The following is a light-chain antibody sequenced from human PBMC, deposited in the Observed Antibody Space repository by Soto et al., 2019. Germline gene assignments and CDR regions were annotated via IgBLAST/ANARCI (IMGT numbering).Light chain of an antibody. J-gene: IGKJ1*01. CDR2: AAS. CDR1: QGIRND. Sequence: DIQMTQSPSSLSASVGDRVTITCRASQGIRNDLGWYQQKPGKAPKLLIYAASSLQSGVPSRFSGSGSGRDFALTISSLQSEDFASYYCQQYYSYPWTFGQGTKVDIK. V-gene: IGKV1-17*01. CDR3: QQYYSYPWT.